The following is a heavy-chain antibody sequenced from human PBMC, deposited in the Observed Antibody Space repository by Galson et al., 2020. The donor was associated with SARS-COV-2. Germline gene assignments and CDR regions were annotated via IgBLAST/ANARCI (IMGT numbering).Heavy chain of an antibody. V-gene: IGHV3-30*18. D-gene: IGHD6-19*01. CDR3: AKTEYSSGWYEALDY. CDR2: ISYDGSNK. J-gene: IGHJ4*02. Sequence: GGSLRLSCAASGFTFSSYGMHWVRQAPGKGLEWVAVISYDGSNKYYADSVKGRFTISRDNSKNTLYLQMNSLRAEDTAVYYCAKTEYSSGWYEALDYWGQGTLVTVSS. CDR1: GFTFSSYG.